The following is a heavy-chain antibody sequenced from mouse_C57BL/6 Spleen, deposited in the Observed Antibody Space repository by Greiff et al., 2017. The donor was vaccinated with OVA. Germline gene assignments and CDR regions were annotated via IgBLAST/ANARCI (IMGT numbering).Heavy chain of an antibody. Sequence: QVQLQQPGAELVMPGASVKLSCKASGYTFTSYWMHWVKQRPGQGLEWIGEIDPSASYTNYNQKFKGKSTLTVDKSSSTAYMQLSSLTSADSAVYYGARTGVCDGSMDYWGQGTSVTVSS. V-gene: IGHV1-69*01. J-gene: IGHJ4*01. D-gene: IGHD2-3*01. CDR1: GYTFTSYW. CDR3: ARTGVCDGSMDY. CDR2: IDPSASYT.